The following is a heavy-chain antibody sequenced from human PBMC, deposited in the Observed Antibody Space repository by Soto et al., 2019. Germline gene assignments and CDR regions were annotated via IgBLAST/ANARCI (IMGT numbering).Heavy chain of an antibody. D-gene: IGHD2-2*01. Sequence: PSETLSLTCTVSGGSVSSATYYWSWIRQPPGKGLEWIGYIYYSGSTNYNPSLKSRVTISVDTSKNQFSLKLSSVTAADTAVYYCARSPYCSSTSCYALVPNWGQGTLVTAPQ. CDR3: ARSPYCSSTSCYALVPN. V-gene: IGHV4-61*01. CDR2: IYYSGST. J-gene: IGHJ4*02. CDR1: GGSVSSATYY.